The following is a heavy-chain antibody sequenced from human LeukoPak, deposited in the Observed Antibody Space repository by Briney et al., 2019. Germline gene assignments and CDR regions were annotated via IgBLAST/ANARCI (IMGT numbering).Heavy chain of an antibody. Sequence: GGSLRLSCAASGFTFTYAWMSWVRQPPGKGLEWLANIKQDGSEKYYVDSVRGRFTISRDNAKNSMYLEMNSLRAEDTAVYYCARDADRGGDFDYWGQGTLVTVSS. CDR3: ARDADRGGDFDY. D-gene: IGHD1-14*01. J-gene: IGHJ4*02. CDR1: GFTFTYAW. CDR2: IKQDGSEK. V-gene: IGHV3-7*05.